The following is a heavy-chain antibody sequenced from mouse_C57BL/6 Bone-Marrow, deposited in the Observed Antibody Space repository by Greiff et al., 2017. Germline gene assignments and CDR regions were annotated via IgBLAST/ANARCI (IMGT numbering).Heavy chain of an antibody. V-gene: IGHV5-6*02. Sequence: EVKLVASGGDLVKPGGSLKLSCAASGFTFSSYGMSWVRQTPDKRLEWVATISSGGSYTYYPDSVKGRFTLSRDNAKNTRYLQMSRLKSEDTAMYDGARHTMITAWFAYWGQGTLVTVSA. CDR3: ARHTMITAWFAY. CDR1: GFTFSSYG. J-gene: IGHJ3*01. CDR2: ISSGGSYT. D-gene: IGHD2-4*01.